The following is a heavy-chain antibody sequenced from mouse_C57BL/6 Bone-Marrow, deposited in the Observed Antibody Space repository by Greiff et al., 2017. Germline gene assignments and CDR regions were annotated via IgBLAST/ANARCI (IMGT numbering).Heavy chain of an antibody. CDR1: GFTFTTYW. CDR2: IDPSDSYT. Sequence: QVQLQQPGAELVKPGASVKLSCKASGFTFTTYWMQWLKQRPGQGLEWIGEIDPSDSYTNYNQKFKGQATLTVDTSSRTAYMQLSSLTSEDSAVYYCARVEYYGSSYEFAYWGQGTLVTVSA. CDR3: ARVEYYGSSYEFAY. D-gene: IGHD1-1*01. J-gene: IGHJ3*01. V-gene: IGHV1-50*01.